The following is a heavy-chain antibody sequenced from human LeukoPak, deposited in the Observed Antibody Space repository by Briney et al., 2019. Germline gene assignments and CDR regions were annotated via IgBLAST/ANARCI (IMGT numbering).Heavy chain of an antibody. D-gene: IGHD3-9*01. CDR2: IYNSGST. CDR3: AKGRKDFDTNLGPFDS. J-gene: IGHJ4*02. Sequence: PSETLSLTCTVSGGSINNGDYYWTWIRQPPGKGLEWIGYIYNSGSTYYNPSLKSRVTISVDRSKNQFSLKLSSVTAADTAVYYCAKGRKDFDTNLGPFDSWGQGILVTVSS. V-gene: IGHV4-30-2*01. CDR1: GGSINNGDYY.